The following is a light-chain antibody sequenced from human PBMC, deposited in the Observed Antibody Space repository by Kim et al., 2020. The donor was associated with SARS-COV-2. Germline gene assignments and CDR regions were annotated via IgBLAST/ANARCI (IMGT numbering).Light chain of an antibody. J-gene: IGKJ1*01. CDR1: QSVDTW. CDR2: DAS. Sequence: SASVGDRVTITCRASQSVDTWVAWYQQKPGKAPKLLIFDASSLESGVPLRFSGSGSGTEFSLTISSLQPDDFATYYCQQYESKRTFGQGTNVDIK. CDR3: QQYESKRT. V-gene: IGKV1-5*01.